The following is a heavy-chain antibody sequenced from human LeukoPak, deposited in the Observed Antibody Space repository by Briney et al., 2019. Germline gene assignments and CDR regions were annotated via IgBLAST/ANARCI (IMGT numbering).Heavy chain of an antibody. CDR2: LSGSGGST. D-gene: IGHD3-22*01. Sequence: GGSLRLSCAVSGLTLSNYGMTWVRQAPGKGLEWVAGLSGSGGSTIYADSVKGRFTISRDNAKNTLYLQMNSLRAEDTAVYFCAKRGVVIRVILVGFHKEAYYFDSWGQGVLVTVSS. V-gene: IGHV3-23*01. CDR3: AKRGVVIRVILVGFHKEAYYFDS. CDR1: GLTLSNYG. J-gene: IGHJ4*02.